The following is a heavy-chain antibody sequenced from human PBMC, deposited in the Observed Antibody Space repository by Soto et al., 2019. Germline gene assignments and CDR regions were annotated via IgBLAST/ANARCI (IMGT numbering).Heavy chain of an antibody. CDR3: ATDKRYYGMDV. V-gene: IGHV1-69*04. Sequence: SVKVSCKASGGTFSTYTISWVRQAPGQGLEWMGRIIPILGITNYAQKFQGRVTMTEDTSTDTAYMELSSLRSEDTAVYYCATDKRYYGMDVWG. J-gene: IGHJ6*02. CDR2: IIPILGIT. CDR1: GGTFSTYT.